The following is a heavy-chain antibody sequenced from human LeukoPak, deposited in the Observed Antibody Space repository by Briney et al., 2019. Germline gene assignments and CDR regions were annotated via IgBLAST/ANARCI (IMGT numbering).Heavy chain of an antibody. CDR1: GYTVTSYY. Sequence: GASVKVSCKASGYTVTSYYMHWVRQAPGQGLEWMGIINPSGGSTSYAQKFQGRVTMTRDTSTSTVYMELSSLRSEDTAVYYCARLSRPYYDSSGKAYWGQGTLVTVSS. CDR3: ARLSRPYYDSSGKAY. J-gene: IGHJ4*02. CDR2: INPSGGST. V-gene: IGHV1-46*01. D-gene: IGHD3-22*01.